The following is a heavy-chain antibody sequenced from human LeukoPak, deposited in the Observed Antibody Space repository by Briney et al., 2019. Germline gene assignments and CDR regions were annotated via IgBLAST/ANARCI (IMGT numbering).Heavy chain of an antibody. J-gene: IGHJ4*02. CDR1: GGSISSGSYY. D-gene: IGHD2-2*01. CDR2: IYTSGST. Sequence: ASETLSLTCTVSGGSISSGSYYWSWIRQPAGKGLEWIGRIYTSGSTNYNPSLKSRVTISVDTSKYQFSLKLSSVTAADTAVYYCARGVVVPAANDYWGQGTLVTVSS. CDR3: ARGVVVPAANDY. V-gene: IGHV4-61*02.